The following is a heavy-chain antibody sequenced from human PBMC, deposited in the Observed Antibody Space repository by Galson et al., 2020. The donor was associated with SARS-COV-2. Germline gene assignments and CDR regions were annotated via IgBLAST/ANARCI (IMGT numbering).Heavy chain of an antibody. CDR3: ASSLSPIGAFDI. Sequence: PGGSLRLSCAASGFTFSSYGMHWVRQAPGKGLEWVAVIWYDGSNKYYADSVKGRFTISRDNSKNTLYLQMNSLRAEDTAVYYCASSLSPIGAFDIWGQGTMVTVSS. V-gene: IGHV3-33*01. CDR1: GFTFSSYG. CDR2: IWYDGSNK. D-gene: IGHD2-21*01. J-gene: IGHJ3*02.